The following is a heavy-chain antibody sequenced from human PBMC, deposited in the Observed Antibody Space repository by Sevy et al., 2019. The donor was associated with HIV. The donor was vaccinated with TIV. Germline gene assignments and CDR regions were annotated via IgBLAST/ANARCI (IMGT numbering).Heavy chain of an antibody. CDR3: ARDMKSYAAFDI. CDR2: ISSSSSYI. Sequence: GGSLRLSCAASGFTFSSYSMNWVRQAPGKGLEWVSSISSSSSYIYYADSVKGRFTISRDNAKNSLYLQMNCLRAEDTAVYYCARDMKSYAAFDIWGQGTMVTVSS. J-gene: IGHJ3*02. V-gene: IGHV3-21*01. CDR1: GFTFSSYS. D-gene: IGHD2-2*01.